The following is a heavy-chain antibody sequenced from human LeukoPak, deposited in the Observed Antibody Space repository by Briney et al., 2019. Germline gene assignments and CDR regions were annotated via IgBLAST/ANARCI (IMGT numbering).Heavy chain of an antibody. D-gene: IGHD3-22*01. CDR2: IYTSGST. CDR1: GGSISSYY. V-gene: IGHV4-4*07. J-gene: IGHJ4*02. CDR3: ARIYYDSSGYNWFDY. Sequence: PSETLSLTCTVSGGSISSYYWSWIRQPAGKGLEWIGRIYTSGSTNYNPSLKSRVTMSVDTSKIQFSLKLSSVTAADTAVYYCARIYYDSSGYNWFDYWGQGTLVTVSS.